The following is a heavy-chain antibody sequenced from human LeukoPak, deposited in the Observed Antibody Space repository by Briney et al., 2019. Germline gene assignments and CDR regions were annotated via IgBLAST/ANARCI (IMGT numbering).Heavy chain of an antibody. J-gene: IGHJ6*02. D-gene: IGHD3-9*01. V-gene: IGHV1-69*04. CDR1: GGTFSSYA. CDR2: IIPILGIA. CDR3: ARVSRYDILTGYYGMDV. Sequence: ASVKVSCKASGGTFSSYAISWVRQAPGQGLEWMGRIIPILGIANYAQKFQGRVTITADKSTSTAYMELSSLRSEDTAVYYCARVSRYDILTGYYGMDVWGQGTTVTVSS.